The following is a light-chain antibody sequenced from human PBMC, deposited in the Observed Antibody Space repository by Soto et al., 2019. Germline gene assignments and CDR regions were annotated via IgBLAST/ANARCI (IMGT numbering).Light chain of an antibody. V-gene: IGLV6-57*04. J-gene: IGLJ3*02. CDR2: EDT. CDR1: SGSIAGNY. Sequence: FMLTQPPSLSESPGKTVTISCTRSSGSIAGNYVQWFQQRPGRAPTTVIYEDTQRPSGVPDRFSGSLDRSSNSASLTISGLKTEDAADYYCQSYNRGVRWVFGGGTKLTVL. CDR3: QSYNRGVRWV.